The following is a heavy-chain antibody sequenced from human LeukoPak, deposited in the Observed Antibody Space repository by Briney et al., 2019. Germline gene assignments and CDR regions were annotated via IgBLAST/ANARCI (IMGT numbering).Heavy chain of an antibody. CDR1: GGSISSYY. V-gene: IGHV4-4*07. CDR2: IYTSGST. J-gene: IGHJ1*01. CDR3: ARGGYYYDSSAYQY. D-gene: IGHD3-22*01. Sequence: SETLSLTCTVSGGSISSYYWSWIRQPAGKGLEWIGRIYTSGSTNYNPSLKSRVTMSVDTSKNQFSLKLSSVTAADTAVYYCARGGYYYDSSAYQYWGQGTLVTVSS.